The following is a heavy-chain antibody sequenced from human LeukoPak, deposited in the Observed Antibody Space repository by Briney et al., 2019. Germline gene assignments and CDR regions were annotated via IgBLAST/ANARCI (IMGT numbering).Heavy chain of an antibody. CDR2: MYYSGST. CDR3: ARPYYYDSRIDP. CDR1: GGSISSGDYY. V-gene: IGHV4-30-4*01. J-gene: IGHJ5*02. D-gene: IGHD3-22*01. Sequence: PSETLSLTCTVAGGSISSGDYYWSWIRQPLGKGLEWIGYMYYSGSTYYNPSLKSRVTISIDTSKNQFSLKLTSVTAADTAVYYCARPYYYDSRIDPWGQGTLVIVSS.